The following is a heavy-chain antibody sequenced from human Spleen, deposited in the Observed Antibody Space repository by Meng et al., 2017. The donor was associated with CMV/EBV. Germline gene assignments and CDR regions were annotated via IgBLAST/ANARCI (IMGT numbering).Heavy chain of an antibody. J-gene: IGHJ6*02. CDR2: IYYSGST. D-gene: IGHD3-3*01. CDR1: GGSISGYY. Sequence: SETLSLTCTVSGGSISGYYWSWIRQSPGKGLEWIGYIYYSGSTYYNPSLKSRVTISVETSKNQFSLKLSSVTAADTAVYYCARGGDFWSGLGYYGMDVWGQGTTVTVSS. V-gene: IGHV4-59*06. CDR3: ARGGDFWSGLGYYGMDV.